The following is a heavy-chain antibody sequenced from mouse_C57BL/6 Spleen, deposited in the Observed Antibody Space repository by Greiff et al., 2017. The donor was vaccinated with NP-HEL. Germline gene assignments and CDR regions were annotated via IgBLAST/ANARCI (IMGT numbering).Heavy chain of an antibody. CDR1: GYTFTDHI. J-gene: IGHJ4*01. Sequence: QVQLKESGAELASPGASVTLSCKASGYTFTDHIMNWVKKRPGQGLEWIGRIYPVSGETNYNQKFMGKATFSVDRSSSTGYMVLNSLTSEDPAVYYCGRGGYYYGSSPYAMDYWGQGTSVTVSS. CDR2: IYPVSGET. V-gene: IGHV1-11*01. D-gene: IGHD1-1*01. CDR3: GRGGYYYGSSPYAMDY.